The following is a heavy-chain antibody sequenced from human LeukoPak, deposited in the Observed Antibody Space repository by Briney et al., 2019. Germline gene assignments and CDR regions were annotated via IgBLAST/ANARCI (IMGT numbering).Heavy chain of an antibody. D-gene: IGHD6-19*01. Sequence: GGSLRLSCAASGFTFSSYSMTWVRQAPGKGLEWVSSISSSSSYIYYADSVKGRFTISRDNAKNSLYLQMNSLRAEDTAVYYCAREVARYSSGRDAFDIWGQGTMVTVSS. CDR1: GFTFSSYS. J-gene: IGHJ3*02. V-gene: IGHV3-21*01. CDR3: AREVARYSSGRDAFDI. CDR2: ISSSSSYI.